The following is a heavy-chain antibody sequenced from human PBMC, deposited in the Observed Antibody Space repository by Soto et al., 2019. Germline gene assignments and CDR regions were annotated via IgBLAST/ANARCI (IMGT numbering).Heavy chain of an antibody. CDR1: GFNFSSYV. CDR3: AKLRYNYRYLDPTRGSHLDY. Sequence: EVQLSESGGGLVQSGGSLRVSCAASGFNFSSYVMSWVRLTPGKGLEWVSSISGSGGRTDYADSVKGRFTISRDNSKHPLFLQMISLRGEDTATYYCAKLRYNYRYLDPTRGSHLDYWGHGSLVTVSS. V-gene: IGHV3-23*01. CDR2: ISGSGGRT. J-gene: IGHJ4*01. D-gene: IGHD3-16*02.